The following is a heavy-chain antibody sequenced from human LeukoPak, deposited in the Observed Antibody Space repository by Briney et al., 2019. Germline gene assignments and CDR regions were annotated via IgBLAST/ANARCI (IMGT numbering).Heavy chain of an antibody. J-gene: IGHJ6*03. CDR2: INPNSGDT. CDR3: ARDHGVVAAYPDYYYMDV. Sequence: ASEKVSCEASGYTFTRYYMYWVRQAPGQGLEWMGGINPNSGDTNYAQKFQGRVTMTRDTSISTAYMELSRLRSDDTAVYYCARDHGVVAAYPDYYYMDVWGKGTTVTVSS. CDR1: GYTFTRYY. V-gene: IGHV1-2*02. D-gene: IGHD2-15*01.